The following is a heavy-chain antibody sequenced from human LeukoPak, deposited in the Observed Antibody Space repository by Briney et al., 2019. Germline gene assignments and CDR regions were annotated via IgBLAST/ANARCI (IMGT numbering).Heavy chain of an antibody. CDR1: GFTFSDYA. Sequence: PGESLKISCEGSGFTFSDYAVSWVRQTPGKGLEWVAVISGRGDVTYYRDSVKGRFTISRDNSKNTVYLQMDSLTVEDTAVYLCAKDGWTTITFEYWGQGTPVTVSP. J-gene: IGHJ4*02. D-gene: IGHD3/OR15-3a*01. CDR3: AKDGWTTITFEY. V-gene: IGHV3-23*01. CDR2: ISGRGDVT.